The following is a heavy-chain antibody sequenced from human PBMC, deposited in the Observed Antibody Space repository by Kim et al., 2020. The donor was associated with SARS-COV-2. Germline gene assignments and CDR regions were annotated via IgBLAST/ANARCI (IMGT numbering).Heavy chain of an antibody. D-gene: IGHD3-10*01. CDR2: ISISGDKT. Sequence: GGSLRLSCAASGFTFSNYAMSWVRQAPGKGLEWVSTISISGDKTQYAESVKGRFTISRDNSKNTLYLQLDSLRAEDTAVYYCTARPRGGAFDIWGQGTTVVVSS. V-gene: IGHV3-23*01. CDR3: TARPRGGAFDI. CDR1: GFTFSNYA. J-gene: IGHJ3*02.